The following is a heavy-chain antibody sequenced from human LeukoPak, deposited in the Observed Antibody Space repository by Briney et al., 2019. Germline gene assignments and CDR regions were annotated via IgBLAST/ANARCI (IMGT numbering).Heavy chain of an antibody. CDR1: GYSISSGYY. CDR3: ARDTCSGGSCYLGY. CDR2: IYYSGST. V-gene: IGHV4-38-2*02. J-gene: IGHJ4*02. Sequence: PSETLSLTCTVSGYSISSGYYWDWIRQPPGKGLEWIGSIYYSGSTYYNPSLKSRVTISVDTSKNQFSLKLSSVTAADTAVYYCARDTCSGGSCYLGYWGQGTLVTVSS. D-gene: IGHD2-15*01.